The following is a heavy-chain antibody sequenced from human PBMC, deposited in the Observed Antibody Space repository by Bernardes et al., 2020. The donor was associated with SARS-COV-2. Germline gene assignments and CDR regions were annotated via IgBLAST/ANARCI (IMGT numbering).Heavy chain of an antibody. CDR3: ARAPREVRFLEWLISDYYYGMDV. Sequence: SEPLYLTCAVYGGSFSGYYWSWIRQPPGKGLEWIGEINDSGSTNYNPSLKSRVTISVDTSKNQFSLKLSSVTAADTAVYYCARAPREVRFLEWLISDYYYGMDVWCQWTTVTVSS. CDR2: INDSGST. CDR1: GGSFSGYY. V-gene: IGHV4-34*01. J-gene: IGHJ6*02. D-gene: IGHD3-3*01.